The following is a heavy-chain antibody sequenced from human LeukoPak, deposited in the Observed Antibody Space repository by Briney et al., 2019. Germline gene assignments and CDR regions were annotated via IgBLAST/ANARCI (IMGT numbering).Heavy chain of an antibody. Sequence: ASVKVSCKASGGTFSSYAISWVRQAPGQGLEWMGRIIPIFGTANYAQKFQGRVTITKDEFTGTAYMALSRLRSEDTAVYYCAREWYYDSSGTLSLDYWGQGTLVTVSS. V-gene: IGHV1-69*05. CDR2: IIPIFGTA. CDR3: AREWYYDSSGTLSLDY. J-gene: IGHJ4*02. D-gene: IGHD3-22*01. CDR1: GGTFSSYA.